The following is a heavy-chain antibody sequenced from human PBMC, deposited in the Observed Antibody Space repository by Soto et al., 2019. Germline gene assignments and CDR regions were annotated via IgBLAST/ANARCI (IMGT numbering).Heavy chain of an antibody. Sequence: PSETLSLTCRVSGGSISTYYWSWIRQPPGKGLEWIGYILHTGATYYSPSLKSRVAISVDRPKNQFSLKLSSVTAADAAVYYCARINQNTSARLTWFDPWGQGTLVTVSS. D-gene: IGHD6-6*01. V-gene: IGHV4-59*12. CDR2: ILHTGAT. CDR3: ARINQNTSARLTWFDP. CDR1: GGSISTYY. J-gene: IGHJ5*02.